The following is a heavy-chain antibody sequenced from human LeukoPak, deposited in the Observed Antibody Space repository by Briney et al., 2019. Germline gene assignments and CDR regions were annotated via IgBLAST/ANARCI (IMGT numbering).Heavy chain of an antibody. J-gene: IGHJ5*02. V-gene: IGHV4-34*01. Sequence: SETLSLTCAVYGGSFSGYYWSWIRQPPGKGLEWIGEINHSGRTNYNPSLKSRVTISVDTSKNQFSPKLSSVTAADTAVYYCARGGDWFDPWGQGTLVTVSS. CDR1: GGSFSGYY. CDR3: ARGGDWFDP. CDR2: INHSGRT.